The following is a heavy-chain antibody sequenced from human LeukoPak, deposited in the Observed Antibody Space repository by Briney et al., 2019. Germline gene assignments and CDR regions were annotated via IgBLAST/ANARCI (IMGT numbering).Heavy chain of an antibody. CDR2: MNPNSGNT. Sequence: GASVKVSCMASGYTFSNYDINWVRQSTGQGREWMGWMNPNSGNTGYAQKFQGRVTMTRNTSISTAYMELSSLRSEDTAVYFCARGSPGYSSGWHVAYWGQGTLVTVSS. D-gene: IGHD6-19*01. V-gene: IGHV1-8*01. CDR3: ARGSPGYSSGWHVAY. CDR1: GYTFSNYD. J-gene: IGHJ4*02.